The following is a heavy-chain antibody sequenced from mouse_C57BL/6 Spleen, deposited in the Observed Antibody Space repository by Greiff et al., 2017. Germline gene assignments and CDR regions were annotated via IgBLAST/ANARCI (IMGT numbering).Heavy chain of an antibody. Sequence: VKLQESGAELVKPGASVKISCKASGYAFSSYWMNWVKQRPGKGLEWIGQIYPGDGDTNYNGKFKGKATLTADKSSSTAYMRLSSLTSEDSAVYLCGRATGGLPRDYWGQGTTLTVSA. V-gene: IGHV1-80*01. CDR1: GYAFSSYW. CDR2: IYPGDGDT. J-gene: IGHJ2*01. D-gene: IGHD2-2*01. CDR3: GRATGGLPRDY.